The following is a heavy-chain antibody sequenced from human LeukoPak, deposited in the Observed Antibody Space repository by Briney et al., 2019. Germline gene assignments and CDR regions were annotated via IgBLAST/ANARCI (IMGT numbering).Heavy chain of an antibody. CDR2: ISTSSSAI. CDR3: AISPYYDTLTPSGY. V-gene: IGHV3-48*01. D-gene: IGHD3-9*01. CDR1: GFSFSSNS. J-gene: IGHJ4*02. Sequence: LAGGSLRLSCAASGFSFSSNSMIWVRQAPGKGLEWVSYISTSSSAIHYADSVKGRFTISRDNAKNSLYLQMNSLRAEDTAVYCCAISPYYDTLTPSGYWGQGTLVTVSS.